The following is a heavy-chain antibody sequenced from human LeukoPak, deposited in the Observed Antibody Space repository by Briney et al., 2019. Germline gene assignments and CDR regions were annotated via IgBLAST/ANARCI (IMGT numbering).Heavy chain of an antibody. J-gene: IGHJ4*02. CDR3: ARKQLGIDY. V-gene: IGHV4-39*01. Sequence: SETLSLTCTVSGGSISSSSYYWGWIRQPPGKGLEWIGSIYYSGSTYYNPSLKSRVTISVDTSKNQFSLKLSSVTAADTAVYYWARKQLGIDYWGQGTLVTVSS. D-gene: IGHD6-6*01. CDR1: GGSISSSSYY. CDR2: IYYSGST.